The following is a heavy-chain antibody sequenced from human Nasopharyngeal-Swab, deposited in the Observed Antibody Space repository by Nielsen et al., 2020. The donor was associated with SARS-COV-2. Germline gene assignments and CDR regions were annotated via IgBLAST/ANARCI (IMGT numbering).Heavy chain of an antibody. CDR3: ARGRYCTNGVCQDRGSWFDP. Sequence: ASVKVSCKASGYTFTSYAMNWVRQAPGQGLEWMGWINTNTGNPTYAQGFTGRFVFSLDTSVSTACLQISSLKAEDTAVYYCARGRYCTNGVCQDRGSWFDPWGQGTLVTVSS. J-gene: IGHJ5*02. CDR2: INTNTGNP. CDR1: GYTFTSYA. D-gene: IGHD2-8*01. V-gene: IGHV7-4-1*02.